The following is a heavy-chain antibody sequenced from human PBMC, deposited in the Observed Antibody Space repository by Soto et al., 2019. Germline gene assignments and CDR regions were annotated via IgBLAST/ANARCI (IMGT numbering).Heavy chain of an antibody. Sequence: VSVKVSCKASGYTFTSYAMHWVRQAPGQRLEWMGWINAGNGNTKYSQKFQGRVTITRDTSASTAYMELNSLRPDDTAVYYCAARGSRDFYMXVWGKGTTVTVSS. J-gene: IGHJ6*03. V-gene: IGHV1-3*01. D-gene: IGHD2-2*01. CDR2: INAGNGNT. CDR3: AARGSRDFYMXV. CDR1: GYTFTSYA.